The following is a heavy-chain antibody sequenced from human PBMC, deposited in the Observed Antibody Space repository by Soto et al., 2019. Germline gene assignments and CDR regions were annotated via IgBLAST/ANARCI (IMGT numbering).Heavy chain of an antibody. CDR3: ARALRYFDWLSRLQKYYFDY. V-gene: IGHV4-34*01. Sequence: PSETLSLTCAVYGGSFSGYYWSWIRQPPGKGLGWIGEINHSGSTNYNPSLKSRVTISVDTSKNQFSLKLSSVTAADTAVYYCARALRYFDWLSRLQKYYFDYWGQGTLVTVSS. J-gene: IGHJ4*02. CDR1: GGSFSGYY. D-gene: IGHD3-9*01. CDR2: INHSGST.